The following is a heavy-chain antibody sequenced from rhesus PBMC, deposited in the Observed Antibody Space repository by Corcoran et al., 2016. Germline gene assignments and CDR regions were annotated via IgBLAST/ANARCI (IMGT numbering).Heavy chain of an antibody. J-gene: IGHJ4*01. CDR2: IMGSSGST. D-gene: IGHD3-34*01. V-gene: IGHV4-99*01. CDR3: ARLNWGDLYFDY. Sequence: QVQLQESGPGLVKPSETLSLTCAVSGYSISSGYYRGWTRQPPGKGREYIGYIMGSSGSTYYNPSLKSRVTISKDTSKNQFSLKLSSVTAADTAVYYCARLNWGDLYFDYWGQGVLVTVSS. CDR1: GYSISSGYY.